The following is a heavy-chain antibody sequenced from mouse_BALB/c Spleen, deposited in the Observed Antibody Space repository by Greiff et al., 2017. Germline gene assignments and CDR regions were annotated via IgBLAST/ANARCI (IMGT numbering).Heavy chain of an antibody. V-gene: IGHV2-9*02. CDR3: ARGLRRGYYFDY. J-gene: IGHJ2*01. CDR1: GFSLTSYG. Sequence: VHLVESGPGLVAPSQSLSITCTVSGFSLTSYGVHWVRQPPGKGLEWLGVIWAGGSTNYNSALMSRLSISKDNSKSQVFLKMNSLPTDDTAMYYCARGLRRGYYFDYWGQGTTLTGSS. CDR2: IWAGGST. D-gene: IGHD2-4*01.